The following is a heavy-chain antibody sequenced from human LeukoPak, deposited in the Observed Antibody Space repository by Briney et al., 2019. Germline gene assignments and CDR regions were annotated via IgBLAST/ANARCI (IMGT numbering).Heavy chain of an antibody. CDR1: GYSFPCYG. V-gene: IGHV1-18*01. CDR3: ARHYYGSGTYYHFDS. D-gene: IGHD3-10*01. CDR2: ISPDNGNT. J-gene: IGHJ4*02. Sequence: ASVKVSCKASGYSFPCYGISWVRQAPAQGHEWMGWISPDNGNTNYAQKLRGRLALTTDTSTNTAYMELSSLGSDDSAVYFCARHYYGSGTYYHFDSWGPGTLVTVSS.